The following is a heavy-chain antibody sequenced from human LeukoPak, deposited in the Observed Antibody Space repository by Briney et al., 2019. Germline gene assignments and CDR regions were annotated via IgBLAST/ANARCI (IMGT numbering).Heavy chain of an antibody. J-gene: IGHJ4*02. CDR3: STYSSSQGH. V-gene: IGHV3-30*02. CDR1: RFRFSAYG. CDR2: IQYDGSYY. Sequence: GGSLRLSCAASRFRFSAYGMYWVRQAPGKGLEWVAFIQYDGSYYYYGDSVKGRFTIPRDNSKNTLYLQMNSLRAEDTAVYYCSTYSSSQGHWGQGTLVTVSS. D-gene: IGHD6-6*01.